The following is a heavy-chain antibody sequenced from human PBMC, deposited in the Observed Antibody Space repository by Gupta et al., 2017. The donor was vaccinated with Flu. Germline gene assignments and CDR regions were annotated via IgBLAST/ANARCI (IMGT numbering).Heavy chain of an antibody. D-gene: IGHD5-24*01. Sequence: QVRVVESGGGVVPHGRSLRLSCAASGFSFSNYALHWFRQAPGKGLEWLAVISHDGSNNYHTDSVKGRFTISRDNSKNTLYLQMSSLRTEDTAVYYCAKDWRWDNNNYGRNVWGQGTTVTVSS. CDR3: AKDWRWDNNNYGRNV. J-gene: IGHJ6*02. CDR2: ISHDGSNN. V-gene: IGHV3-30*18. CDR1: GFSFSNYA.